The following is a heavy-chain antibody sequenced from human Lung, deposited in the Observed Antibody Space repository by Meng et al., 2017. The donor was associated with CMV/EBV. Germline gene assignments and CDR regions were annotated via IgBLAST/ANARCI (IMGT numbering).Heavy chain of an antibody. CDR3: ARVEKYDFWSGYYSFPYYFDY. D-gene: IGHD3-3*01. V-gene: IGHV3-48*04. CDR2: ISSSSSTI. J-gene: IGHJ4*02. CDR1: GFTFSSYS. Sequence: GGSLRLXXAASGFTFSSYSMNWVRQAPGKGLEWVSYISSSSSTIYYADSVKGRFTISRDNAKNSLYLQMNSLRAEDTAVYYCARVEKYDFWSGYYSFPYYFDYWGQGTLVTVSS.